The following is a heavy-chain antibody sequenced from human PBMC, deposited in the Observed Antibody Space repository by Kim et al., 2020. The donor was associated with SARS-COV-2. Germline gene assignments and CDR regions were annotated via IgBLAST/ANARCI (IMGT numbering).Heavy chain of an antibody. CDR2: ISGSGGST. CDR1: GFTFSSYA. V-gene: IGHV3-23*01. D-gene: IGHD6-13*01. CDR3: AKDPGIAAPWVYWFDP. Sequence: GGSLRLSCAASGFTFSSYAMSWVRQAPGKGLEWVSAISGSGGSTYYADSVKGRFTISRDNSKNTLYLQMNSLRAEDTAVYYCAKDPGIAAPWVYWFDPWGQGTLVTVSS. J-gene: IGHJ5*02.